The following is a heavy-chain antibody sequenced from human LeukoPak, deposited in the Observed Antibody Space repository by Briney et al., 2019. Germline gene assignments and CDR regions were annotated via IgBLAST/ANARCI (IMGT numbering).Heavy chain of an antibody. Sequence: GGSLRLSCAASGFTFSSYAMSWVRQAPGKGLEWVSGIGGSGGSTYYADSVKGRFTVSRDNSKNTLYLQMNSLRAEDRAVYYCAKDVTWVQLCLDYWGQGTLVTVSS. CDR2: IGGSGGST. CDR1: GFTFSSYA. J-gene: IGHJ4*02. V-gene: IGHV3-23*01. D-gene: IGHD5-18*01. CDR3: AKDVTWVQLCLDY.